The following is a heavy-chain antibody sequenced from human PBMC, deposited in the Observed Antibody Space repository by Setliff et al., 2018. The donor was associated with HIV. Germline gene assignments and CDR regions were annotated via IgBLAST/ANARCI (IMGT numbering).Heavy chain of an antibody. V-gene: IGHV4-59*08. J-gene: IGHJ4*02. CDR2: IYYSGST. CDR1: GGSIRSHY. D-gene: IGHD2-21*02. CDR3: ARQGNIVVVTSFDY. Sequence: SETLSLTCTVSGGSIRSHYWSWIREPPGKGLEWIGYIYYSGSTNYNPSLKSRVTISVDTSKNQFSLRLNSVTAADTAVYYCARQGNIVVVTSFDYWGQGTLVTVSS.